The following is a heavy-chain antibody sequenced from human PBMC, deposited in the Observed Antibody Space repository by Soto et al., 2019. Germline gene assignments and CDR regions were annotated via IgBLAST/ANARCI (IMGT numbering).Heavy chain of an antibody. Sequence: GGSLRLSCTASGFTFGDYAMSWVRQAPGKGLEWVGFIRSKAYGGTTEYAASVKGRFTISRDDSKSIAYPQMNSLKTEDTAVYYCTRDILTGYYYYYGMDVWGQGTTVTVSS. J-gene: IGHJ6*02. CDR3: TRDILTGYYYYYGMDV. CDR2: IRSKAYGGTT. V-gene: IGHV3-49*04. D-gene: IGHD3-9*01. CDR1: GFTFGDYA.